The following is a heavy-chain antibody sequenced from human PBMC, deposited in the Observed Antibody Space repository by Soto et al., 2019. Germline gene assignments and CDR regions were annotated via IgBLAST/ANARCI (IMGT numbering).Heavy chain of an antibody. CDR1: GFTFSSYG. CDR2: ISYDGSNK. D-gene: IGHD3-10*01. J-gene: IGHJ6*02. CDR3: AKDRGFGESKAPYYYYGMHV. Sequence: GGSLRLSCAASGFTFSSYGMHWVRQAPGKGLEWVAVISYDGSNKYYADSVKGRFTISRDNSKNTLYLQMNSLRAEDTAVYYCAKDRGFGESKAPYYYYGMHVCGQGTPVTVS. V-gene: IGHV3-30*18.